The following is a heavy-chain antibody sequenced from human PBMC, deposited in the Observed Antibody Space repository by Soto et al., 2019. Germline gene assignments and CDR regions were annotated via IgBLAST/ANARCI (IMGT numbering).Heavy chain of an antibody. CDR3: ARNPGEIRYCSSTSCYLEGYWFDP. CDR2: IIPIFGTA. D-gene: IGHD2-2*01. CDR1: GGTFSSYA. J-gene: IGHJ5*02. Sequence: SVKVSCKASGGTFSSYAISWVRQAPGQGLEWMGGIIPIFGTANYAQKFQGRVTITADESTSTAYMELSSLRSEDTAVYYCARNPGEIRYCSSTSCYLEGYWFDPWGQGTLVTVSS. V-gene: IGHV1-69*13.